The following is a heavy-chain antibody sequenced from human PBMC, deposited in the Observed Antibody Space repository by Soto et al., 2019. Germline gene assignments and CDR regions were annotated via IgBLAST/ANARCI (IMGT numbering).Heavy chain of an antibody. D-gene: IGHD2-15*01. CDR2: IYYSGST. V-gene: IGHV4-59*01. Sequence: SETLSLTCTVSGGSISSYYWSWIRQPPGKGLEWIGYIYYSGSTNYNPSLKSRVTISVDTSKNQFSLKLSSVTAADTAVYYCARLPTQGNWFDPWGQGTLVTVSS. CDR3: ARLPTQGNWFDP. J-gene: IGHJ5*02. CDR1: GGSISSYY.